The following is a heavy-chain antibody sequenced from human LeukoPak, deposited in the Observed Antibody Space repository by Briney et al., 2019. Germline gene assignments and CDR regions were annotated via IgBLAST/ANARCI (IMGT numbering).Heavy chain of an antibody. CDR3: ARADIAASVRFDP. Sequence: ASVKVSCKTSGYTFTGYYMHWVRQAPGQGLEWMGWIYPNSGGTKYAQKFQGRVTMTRNTSISTAYMELSSLRSEDTAVYYCARADIAASVRFDPWGQGTLVTVSS. CDR2: IYPNSGGT. CDR1: GYTFTGYY. D-gene: IGHD6-6*01. J-gene: IGHJ5*02. V-gene: IGHV1-2*02.